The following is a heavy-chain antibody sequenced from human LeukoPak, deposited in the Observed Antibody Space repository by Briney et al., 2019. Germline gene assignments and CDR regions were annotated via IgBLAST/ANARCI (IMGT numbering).Heavy chain of an antibody. CDR3: ARADSSGYYHLALDY. Sequence: PSETLSLTCAVSGGSISSSNWWSWVRQPPGKGLEWIGEIYHSGSTNYNPSLKSRVTISVDTSKNQFSLKLSSVTAADTAVYYCARADSSGYYHLALDYWGQGTLVTVSS. D-gene: IGHD3-22*01. V-gene: IGHV4-4*02. CDR1: GGSISSSNW. CDR2: IYHSGST. J-gene: IGHJ4*02.